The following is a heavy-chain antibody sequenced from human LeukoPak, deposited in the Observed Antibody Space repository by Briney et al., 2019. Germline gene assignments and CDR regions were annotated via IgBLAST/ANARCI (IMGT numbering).Heavy chain of an antibody. V-gene: IGHV4-61*02. CDR1: GASVSSGGYY. CDR2: IYTSGST. Sequence: SQTLSLTCTVSGASVSSGGYYWTWIRQPPGKGLEWIGRIYTSGSTNYNPSLKSRVTMSVDTSKNQFSLKLSSVTAADTAVYYCARDPGHNWFDPWGQGTLVTVSS. D-gene: IGHD1-14*01. J-gene: IGHJ5*02. CDR3: ARDPGHNWFDP.